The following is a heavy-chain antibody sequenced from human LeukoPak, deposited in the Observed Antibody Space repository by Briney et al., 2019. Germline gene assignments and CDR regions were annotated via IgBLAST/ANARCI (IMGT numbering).Heavy chain of an antibody. CDR1: GFTVSSNY. CDR3: ARGFRFGELYFDY. J-gene: IGHJ4*02. CDR2: IYSGGST. D-gene: IGHD3-10*01. Sequence: PGGSLRLSCAASGFTVSSNYMSWVRQAPGKGLEWVSVIYSGGSTYYADSVKGRFTISRDSSKNTLYLQMNSLRAEDTAVYYCARGFRFGELYFDYWGQGTLVTVSS. V-gene: IGHV3-53*01.